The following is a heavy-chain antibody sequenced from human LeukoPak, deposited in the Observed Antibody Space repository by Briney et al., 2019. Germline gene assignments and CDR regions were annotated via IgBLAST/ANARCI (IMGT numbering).Heavy chain of an antibody. D-gene: IGHD5-18*01. V-gene: IGHV3-9*01. CDR2: ISWNSGSI. Sequence: GGSLRLSCAASGFTFDDYDMHWVRQAPGKGLEWVSGISWNSGSIGYADSVKGRFTISRDNAKNSLYLQMNSLRAEDTALYYCAKDREFRSYGYYFDYWGQGTLVTVSS. CDR3: AKDREFRSYGYYFDY. CDR1: GFTFDDYD. J-gene: IGHJ4*02.